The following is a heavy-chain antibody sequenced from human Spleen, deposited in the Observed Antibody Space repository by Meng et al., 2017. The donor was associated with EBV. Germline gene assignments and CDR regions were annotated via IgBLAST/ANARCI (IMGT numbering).Heavy chain of an antibody. V-gene: IGHV3-20*04. J-gene: IGHJ4*02. Sequence: EVRLGEFGGGVVRPGGSLRLFCAASGFTFDDYDMDWVRQTPAKGLEWVATINWNGEITGCADSVKGRFTISRDNVKNSVYLQMDSLRAEDTAVYYCAPDYGDDWGQGTLVTVSS. CDR2: INWNGEIT. CDR1: GFTFDDYD. CDR3: APDYGDD.